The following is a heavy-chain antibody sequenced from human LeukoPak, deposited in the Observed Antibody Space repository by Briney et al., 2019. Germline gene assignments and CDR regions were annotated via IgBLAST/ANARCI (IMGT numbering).Heavy chain of an antibody. CDR2: ISYDGSNK. CDR1: GFTFSSYA. CDR3: ARVRLQYYYYDSSGYRY. J-gene: IGHJ4*02. Sequence: SGGSLRLSCAASGFTFSSYAMRWVRQAPGKGLEWVAVISYDGSNKYYADSVKGRFTISRDNSKNTLYLQMNSLRAEDTAVYYCARVRLQYYYYDSSGYRYWGQGTLVTVSS. V-gene: IGHV3-30-3*01. D-gene: IGHD3-22*01.